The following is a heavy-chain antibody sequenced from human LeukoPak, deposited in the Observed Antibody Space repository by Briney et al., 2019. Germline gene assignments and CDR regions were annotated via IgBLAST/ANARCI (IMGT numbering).Heavy chain of an antibody. Sequence: GGSLRLSCAASGFTFSNYWMTWVRQAPGKGLXXXXXXXXXGSEKYCVDSVKGRFTISRDNAKNSLYLQMNSLRAEDTAVYFCARDAFSRISIFGVVSDAFDIWGQGTMVTVSS. CDR3: ARDAFSRISIFGVVSDAFDI. CDR1: GFTFSNYW. J-gene: IGHJ3*02. V-gene: IGHV3-7*01. D-gene: IGHD3-3*01. CDR2: XXXXGSEK.